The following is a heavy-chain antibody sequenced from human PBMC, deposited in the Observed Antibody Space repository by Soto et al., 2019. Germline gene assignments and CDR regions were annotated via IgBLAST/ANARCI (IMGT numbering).Heavy chain of an antibody. J-gene: IGHJ3*02. CDR1: GFSLSTSGVG. D-gene: IGHD3-22*01. CDR2: IYWDDDK. CDR3: AHRRLYYYDSSGYGDAFDI. Sequence: SGPTLVNPTQTLTLTCTFSGFSLSTSGVGVGWIRQPPGKALEWLALIYWDDDKRYSPSLKSRLTITKDTSKNQVVLTMTNMDPVDTATYYCAHRRLYYYDSSGYGDAFDIWGQGTMVTVSS. V-gene: IGHV2-5*02.